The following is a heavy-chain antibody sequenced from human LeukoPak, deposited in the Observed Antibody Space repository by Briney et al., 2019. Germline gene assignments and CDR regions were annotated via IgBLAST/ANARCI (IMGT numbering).Heavy chain of an antibody. CDR3: ARRQRITMIVVVEGSFDY. D-gene: IGHD3-22*01. V-gene: IGHV4-59*05. Sequence: SETLSLTCTVSGGSISNYYWSWIRQPPGKGLEWIGSIYYSGSTYYNPSLKSRVTISVDTSKNQFSLKLSSVTAADTAVYYCARRQRITMIVVVEGSFDYWGQGTLVTVSS. CDR2: IYYSGST. J-gene: IGHJ4*02. CDR1: GGSISNYY.